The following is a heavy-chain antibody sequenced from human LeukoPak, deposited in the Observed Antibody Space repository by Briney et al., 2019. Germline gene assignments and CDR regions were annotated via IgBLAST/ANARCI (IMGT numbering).Heavy chain of an antibody. J-gene: IGHJ4*02. CDR1: GYTFTSYA. Sequence: ASVNVSCKASGYTFTSYAMNWVRQAPGQGLEWMGWINTNTGNPTYAQGFTGRFVFSLDTSVSTAYLQISGLKAEDTAVYYCARGLTEYYDFWSGYPLYYFDYWGQGTLVTVSS. D-gene: IGHD3-3*01. CDR3: ARGLTEYYDFWSGYPLYYFDY. V-gene: IGHV7-4-1*02. CDR2: INTNTGNP.